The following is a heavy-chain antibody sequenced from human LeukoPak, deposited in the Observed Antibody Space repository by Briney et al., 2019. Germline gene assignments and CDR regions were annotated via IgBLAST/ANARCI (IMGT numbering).Heavy chain of an antibody. D-gene: IGHD2-15*01. CDR1: GITFSNYW. V-gene: IGHV3-7*01. J-gene: IGHJ3*02. Sequence: GGPLRLSCAASGITFSNYWMSWVRQAPGKGLEWVANINPDGSEKNYAHSVKGRFTISRDSAKNSLSLQMNSLRAEDTAVYYCATEPGIGYAFDIWGQGRMVTVSS. CDR3: ATEPGIGYAFDI. CDR2: INPDGSEK.